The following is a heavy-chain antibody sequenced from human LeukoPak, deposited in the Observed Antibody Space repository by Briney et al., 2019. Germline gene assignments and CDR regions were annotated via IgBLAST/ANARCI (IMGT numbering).Heavy chain of an antibody. J-gene: IGHJ2*01. V-gene: IGHV3-30-3*02. Sequence: GRSLRLSCAASGFTFSSYAMHWVRQAPGKGLEWVAVISYDGSNKYYADSVKGRFTISRDNSKNTLYLQMNSLRAEDTAVYYCAKNPQRGIVPAAPPDYWYFDLWGRGTLVTVSS. D-gene: IGHD2-2*01. CDR3: AKNPQRGIVPAAPPDYWYFDL. CDR1: GFTFSSYA. CDR2: ISYDGSNK.